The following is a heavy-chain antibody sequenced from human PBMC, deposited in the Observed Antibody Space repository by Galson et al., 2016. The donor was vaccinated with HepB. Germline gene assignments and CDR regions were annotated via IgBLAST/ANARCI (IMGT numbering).Heavy chain of an antibody. CDR1: GISSDSHG. J-gene: IGHJ4*02. V-gene: IGHV3-33*01. CDR2: VWADGGTK. Sequence: TLRLSCAASGISSDSHGMHWVRQAPGKGLEWVAVVWADGGTKYYADFVQDRFTISRDNSKSTVDLQMNSLGAEDTAVYYCARDTFGKDDYWGQGTLVTVSS. D-gene: IGHD3-10*01. CDR3: ARDTFGKDDY.